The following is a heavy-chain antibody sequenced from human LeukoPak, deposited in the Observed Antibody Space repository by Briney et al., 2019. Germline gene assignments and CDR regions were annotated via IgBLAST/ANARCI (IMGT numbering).Heavy chain of an antibody. Sequence: GGSLRLSCAASGFIFSNYVMSWVRQAPGKGPEWVSAISGSSVKTYYADSVKGRFTISRDDSENTLYLQMNSLRAEDTAIYHCTREEAYFDSLLAYYFDYWGQGTLVTVSS. V-gene: IGHV3-23*01. J-gene: IGHJ4*02. CDR2: ISGSSVKT. CDR1: GFIFSNYV. CDR3: TREEAYFDSLLAYYFDY. D-gene: IGHD3-9*01.